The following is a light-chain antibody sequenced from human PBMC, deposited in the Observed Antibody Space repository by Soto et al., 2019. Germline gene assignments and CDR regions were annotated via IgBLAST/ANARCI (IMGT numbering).Light chain of an antibody. CDR1: QSVSIH. CDR3: QQYNYWPRT. Sequence: EIVMTQSPATLSVSPGERVTLSCRASQSVSIHLAWYQQKPGQAPRLLISDASTRATGIPDRFSGSGSGTEFSLTISSLQSEDFAVYYCQQYNYWPRTFGQGTTLEIK. V-gene: IGKV3-15*01. CDR2: DAS. J-gene: IGKJ2*02.